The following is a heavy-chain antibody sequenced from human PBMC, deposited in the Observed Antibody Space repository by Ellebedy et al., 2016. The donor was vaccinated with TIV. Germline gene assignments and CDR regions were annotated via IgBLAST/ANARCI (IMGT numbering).Heavy chain of an antibody. D-gene: IGHD3-10*01. J-gene: IGHJ4*02. V-gene: IGHV4-39*01. Sequence: MPSETLSLTCTVSDGSISSSSYYWGWIRQPPGKGLEWIGIIYYSGSTYYNPSLKSRVTISVDTSKNQFSLKLSSVTAADTAVYYCARQVFMVRGGLYYFDYWGQGTLVTVSS. CDR1: DGSISSSSYY. CDR3: ARQVFMVRGGLYYFDY. CDR2: IYYSGST.